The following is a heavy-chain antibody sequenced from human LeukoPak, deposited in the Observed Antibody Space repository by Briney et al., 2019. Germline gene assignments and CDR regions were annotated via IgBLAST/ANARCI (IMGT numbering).Heavy chain of an antibody. CDR2: NSGGT. D-gene: IGHD1-26*01. Sequence: SETLSLTCTASGDTISSYFWSWIRQPPGKGLEWIGYNSGGTNYNPSLKSRVTILLDRSKNQFSLKLSSVTAADTAVYYCARGRGYGGNYLRSFDIWGQGTMVTVSS. CDR3: ARGRGYGGNYLRSFDI. V-gene: IGHV4-59*08. J-gene: IGHJ3*02. CDR1: GDTISSYF.